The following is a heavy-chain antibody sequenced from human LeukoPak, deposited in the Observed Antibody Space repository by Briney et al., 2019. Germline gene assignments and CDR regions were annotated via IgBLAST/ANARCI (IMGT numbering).Heavy chain of an antibody. J-gene: IGHJ4*02. CDR2: ISWNSGSI. Sequence: GGSLRLSCAVSGFTFEDYAMHWVRQAPGKGLDWVAAISWNSGSINYADSVKGRFTISRDNSKNTLYLQMNSLRAEDTAVYYCAKDQVRSAHPAAAAPPDYWGRGTLVTVSS. V-gene: IGHV3-9*01. CDR3: AKDQVRSAHPAAAAPPDY. D-gene: IGHD6-13*01. CDR1: GFTFEDYA.